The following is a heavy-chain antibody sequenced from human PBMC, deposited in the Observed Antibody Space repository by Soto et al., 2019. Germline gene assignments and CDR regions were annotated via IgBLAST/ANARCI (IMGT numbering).Heavy chain of an antibody. J-gene: IGHJ4*02. V-gene: IGHV3-15*07. Sequence: SVSNAWMNWVRQAPGKGLEWVGRIKSKTDGGTTDYAAPVKGRFTISRDDSKNTLYLQMNSLKTEDTAVYYCTTDQGGDYVLPGVDYWGQGTLVTVSS. D-gene: IGHD4-17*01. CDR3: TTDQGGDYVLPGVDY. CDR2: IKSKTDGGTT. CDR1: SVSNAW.